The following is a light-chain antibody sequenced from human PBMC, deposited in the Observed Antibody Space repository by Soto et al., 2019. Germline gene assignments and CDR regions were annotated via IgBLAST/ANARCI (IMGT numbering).Light chain of an antibody. Sequence: DIQMTQSPSSLSASVGDRVTISCRASQGISSYLAWYQQKPGKAPKLLIYAASTLQSGVPSRFSGSGSGTEFTLTISSLQPDDFATYYCQQDHDDSWTFGQGTKVDIK. CDR1: QGISSY. J-gene: IGKJ1*01. V-gene: IGKV1-9*01. CDR2: AAS. CDR3: QQDHDDSWT.